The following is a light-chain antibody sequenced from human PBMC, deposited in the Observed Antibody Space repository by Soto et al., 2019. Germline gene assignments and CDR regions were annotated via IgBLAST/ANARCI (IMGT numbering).Light chain of an antibody. CDR3: MQSTQLPPT. V-gene: IGKV2D-29*02. J-gene: IGKJ5*01. CDR2: EVS. Sequence: DVVMTQTPLSLTVAPVQPASMSCKSSQRLLHITGETFLFWYLQKPGQSPQLLIYEVSTRVSGVPDRFSGSGSGTDFTLEISRVETDDVGIYYCMQSTQLPPTFGQGTRLEI. CDR1: QRLLHITGETF.